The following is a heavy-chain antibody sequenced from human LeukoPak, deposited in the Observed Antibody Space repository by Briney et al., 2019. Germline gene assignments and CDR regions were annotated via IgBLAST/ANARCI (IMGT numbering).Heavy chain of an antibody. CDR3: AKDRRGYSGYDYYFDY. J-gene: IGHJ4*02. Sequence: GGSLRLSCAASGFTFSSYSMNWVRQAPGKGLEWVSYISSSSSTIYYADSVKGRFTISRDNAKNSLYLQMNSLRAEDTAVYYCAKDRRGYSGYDYYFDYWGQGTLVTVSS. V-gene: IGHV3-48*01. CDR1: GFTFSSYS. D-gene: IGHD5-12*01. CDR2: ISSSSSTI.